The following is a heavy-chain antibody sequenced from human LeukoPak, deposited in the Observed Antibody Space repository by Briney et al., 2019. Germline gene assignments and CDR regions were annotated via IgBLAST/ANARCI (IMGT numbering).Heavy chain of an antibody. CDR3: ARVSITMIVVVITTALDY. CDR1: GYTFTSYG. CDR2: ISAYNGNT. D-gene: IGHD3-22*01. Sequence: GASVKVSCKASGYTFTSYGISWVRQAPGQGLERMGWISAYNGNTNYAQKLQGRVTMTTDTSTSTAYMERRSLRSDDTAVYYCARVSITMIVVVITTALDYWGQGTLVTVSS. J-gene: IGHJ4*02. V-gene: IGHV1-18*01.